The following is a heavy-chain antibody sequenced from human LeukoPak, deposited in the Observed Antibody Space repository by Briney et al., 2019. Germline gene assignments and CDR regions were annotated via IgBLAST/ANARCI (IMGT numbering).Heavy chain of an antibody. CDR1: GGSISSSSYY. CDR2: IYYSGNT. D-gene: IGHD3-10*01. V-gene: IGHV4-39*07. J-gene: IGHJ4*02. CDR3: ARVTRRRTQHYYGSESHQPYYFDY. Sequence: SETLSLTCTVSGGSISSSSYYWGWIRQPPGKGLEWIGSIYYSGNTYYNPSLKSRVTISVDTSKNQFSLKLSSVTAANTAVYYCARVTRRRTQHYYGSESHQPYYFDYWGQGTLVTVSS.